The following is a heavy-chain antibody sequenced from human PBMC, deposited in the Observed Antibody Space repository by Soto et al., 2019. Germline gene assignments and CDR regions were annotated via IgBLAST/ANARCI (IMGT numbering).Heavy chain of an antibody. V-gene: IGHV3-21*01. CDR3: ARDYLTFGTGNPGDY. CDR2: ISSSSSYI. Sequence: PGGSLRLSCAASGFTFSSYSMNWVRQAPGKGLEWVSSISSSSSYIYYADSVKGRFTISRDNAKNSLYLQMNSLRAEDTAVYYCARDYLTFGTGNPGDYWGQGTLVTVSS. CDR1: GFTFSSYS. D-gene: IGHD1-1*01. J-gene: IGHJ4*02.